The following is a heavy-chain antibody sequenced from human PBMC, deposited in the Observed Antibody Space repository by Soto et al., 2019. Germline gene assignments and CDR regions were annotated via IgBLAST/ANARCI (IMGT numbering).Heavy chain of an antibody. CDR3: ARDQGYYDSSGYFHS. D-gene: IGHD3-22*01. Sequence: GGSLRLSCAVSGFTFSDYYMSWIRQAPGKGLEWVSYITSSGDAIYYADSVKGRFTISRDNAKNSLYLQMNSLRADDTAVYYCARDQGYYDSSGYFHSWGQGILVTVSS. CDR1: GFTFSDYY. V-gene: IGHV3-11*01. CDR2: ITSSGDAI. J-gene: IGHJ4*02.